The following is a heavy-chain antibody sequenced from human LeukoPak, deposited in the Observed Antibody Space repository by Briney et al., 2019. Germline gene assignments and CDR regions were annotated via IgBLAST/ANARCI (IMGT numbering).Heavy chain of an antibody. V-gene: IGHV4-39*07. CDR1: GGSISSSSYY. Sequence: SETLSLTCTVSGGSISSSSYYWGWIRQPPGKGLEWIGSIYYSGSTYYNPSLKSRVTISVDKSKNQFSLKLSSVTAADTAVYYCARKYCSAAGCYEDPWGQGTLVTVSS. D-gene: IGHD2-15*01. J-gene: IGHJ5*02. CDR2: IYYSGST. CDR3: ARKYCSAAGCYEDP.